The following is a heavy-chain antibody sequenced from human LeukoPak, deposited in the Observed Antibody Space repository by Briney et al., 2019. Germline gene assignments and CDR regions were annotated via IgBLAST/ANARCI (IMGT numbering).Heavy chain of an antibody. D-gene: IGHD2-15*01. Sequence: SETLSLTCAVYGGSFSGYYWSWIRQPPGKGLEWIGEINHSGSTNYNPSLKSRVTISVDTSKNQFSLKLSSVTAADTAVYYCARMGLVVVAATGPGPYYYGMDVWGQGTTVTVSS. CDR1: GGSFSGYY. V-gene: IGHV4-34*01. CDR2: INHSGST. CDR3: ARMGLVVVAATGPGPYYYGMDV. J-gene: IGHJ6*02.